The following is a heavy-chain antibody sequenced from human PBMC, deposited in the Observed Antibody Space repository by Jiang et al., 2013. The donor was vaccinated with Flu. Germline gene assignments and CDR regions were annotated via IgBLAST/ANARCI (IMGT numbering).Heavy chain of an antibody. CDR3: ARAAQGVGDDFWSGFFHGMDV. CDR1: GYTFTNYY. D-gene: IGHD3-3*01. J-gene: IGHJ6*04. Sequence: SGAEVKKPGASVKVSCRASGYTFTNYYLHWVRQAPGQGLEWMGVINPSGGITTYAQKFQGQVTMTSDTSTNTVSMDLSSLTSEDTAVYYCARAAQGVGDDFWSGFFHGMDVWGKGTTVTVSS. CDR2: INPSGGIT. V-gene: IGHV1-46*01.